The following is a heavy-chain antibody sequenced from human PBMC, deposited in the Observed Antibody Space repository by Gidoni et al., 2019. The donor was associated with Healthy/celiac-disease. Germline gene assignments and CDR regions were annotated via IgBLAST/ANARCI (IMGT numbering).Heavy chain of an antibody. CDR3: ARALIGEDYFDY. CDR1: GGSISSSNW. CDR2: IYHSGST. Sequence: QVQLQESGTGLVTPSGTLSLTCAVSGGSISSSNWWSWVRQPPGKGLGWIGEIYHSGSTNYHPSLKSRVTISVDKSKNQFSLKLSSVTAADTAVYYCARALIGEDYFDYWGQGTLVTVSS. V-gene: IGHV4-4*02. D-gene: IGHD3-10*01. J-gene: IGHJ4*02.